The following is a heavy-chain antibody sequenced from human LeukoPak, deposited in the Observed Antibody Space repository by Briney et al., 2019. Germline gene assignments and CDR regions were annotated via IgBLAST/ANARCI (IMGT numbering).Heavy chain of an antibody. Sequence: GGSLRLSCVASGFTFSSYAMHWVRQAPGKGLEWVAVISYDGSNKYYADSVKGRFTISRDNSKNTLYLQMNSLRAEDTAVYYCARVREKLFDYWGQGTLVTVSS. J-gene: IGHJ4*02. CDR2: ISYDGSNK. D-gene: IGHD1-26*01. CDR3: ARVREKLFDY. V-gene: IGHV3-30-3*01. CDR1: GFTFSSYA.